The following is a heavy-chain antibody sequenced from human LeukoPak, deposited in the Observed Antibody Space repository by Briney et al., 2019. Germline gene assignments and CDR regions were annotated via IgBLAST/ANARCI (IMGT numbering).Heavy chain of an antibody. V-gene: IGHV3-23*01. J-gene: IGHJ4*02. CDR1: GFTVSSNY. CDR2: ISGSGGST. D-gene: IGHD3/OR15-3a*01. Sequence: GGSLRLSCAASGFTVSSNYMSWVRQAPGKGLEWVSAISGSGGSTYYADSVKGRFTISRDNSKNTLYLQMNSLRAEDTAVYYCARDPRDMISVYWGQGTLVTVSS. CDR3: ARDPRDMISVY.